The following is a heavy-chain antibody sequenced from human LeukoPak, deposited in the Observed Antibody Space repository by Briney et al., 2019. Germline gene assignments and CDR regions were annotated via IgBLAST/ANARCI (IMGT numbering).Heavy chain of an antibody. V-gene: IGHV1-69*04. CDR2: IIPILGIA. CDR3: ARAPHYETPDY. CDR1: GGTFSSYA. Sequence: ASVKVSCKASGGTFSSYAISWVRQAPGQGLEWMGRIIPILGIANYAQKFQGRVTITADKSTSTAYMELSSLRSEDTAVYYCARAPHYETPDYWGQGTLVTVSS. J-gene: IGHJ4*02. D-gene: IGHD3-22*01.